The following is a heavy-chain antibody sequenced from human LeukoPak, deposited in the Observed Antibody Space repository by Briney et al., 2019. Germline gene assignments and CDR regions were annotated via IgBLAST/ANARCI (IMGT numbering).Heavy chain of an antibody. CDR3: ARESITMTTGRGAFDI. D-gene: IGHD3-22*01. J-gene: IGHJ3*02. CDR1: GGSISSYY. CDR2: IYYSGST. Sequence: PSETLSLTCTVSGGSISSYYWSWIRQPPGKGLEWIGYIYYSGSTNYNPSLKSRVTISVDTSKNQFSLKLSSVTAADTAVYYCARESITMTTGRGAFDIWGQGTMVTVSS. V-gene: IGHV4-59*01.